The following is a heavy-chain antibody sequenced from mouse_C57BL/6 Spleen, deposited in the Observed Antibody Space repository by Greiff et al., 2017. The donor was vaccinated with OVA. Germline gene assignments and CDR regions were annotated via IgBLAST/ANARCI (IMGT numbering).Heavy chain of an antibody. J-gene: IGHJ3*01. Sequence: EVQLQQSGPELVKPGASVKIPCKASGYTFTDYYMNWVKQSHGKSLEWIGDINPNNGGTSYNQKFKGKATLTVDKSSSTAYMELRSLTSEDSAVYYCARGEDYDYDGAWFAYWGQGTLVTVSA. CDR1: GYTFTDYY. D-gene: IGHD2-4*01. V-gene: IGHV1-26*01. CDR2: INPNNGGT. CDR3: ARGEDYDYDGAWFAY.